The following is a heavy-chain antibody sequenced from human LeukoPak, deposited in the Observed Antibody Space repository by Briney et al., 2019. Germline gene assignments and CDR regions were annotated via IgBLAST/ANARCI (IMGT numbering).Heavy chain of an antibody. CDR2: ITWDGDST. V-gene: IGHV3-43D*03. Sequence: GGSLRLSCAASGFTFDDYAMHWVRQAPGKGLEWVSLITWDGDSTYYADSVKGRFTISRDNAKNSLYLQMNSLRAEDTAVYYCARGGLVVVPAAIGVWFDPWGQGTLVTVSS. D-gene: IGHD2-2*01. CDR3: ARGGLVVVPAAIGVWFDP. J-gene: IGHJ5*02. CDR1: GFTFDDYA.